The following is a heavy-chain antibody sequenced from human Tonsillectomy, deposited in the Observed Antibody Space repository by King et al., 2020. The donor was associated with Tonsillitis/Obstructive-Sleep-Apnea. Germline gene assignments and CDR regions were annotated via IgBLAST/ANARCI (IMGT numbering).Heavy chain of an antibody. D-gene: IGHD6-13*01. CDR3: AHTYSNPYYFDS. V-gene: IGHV2-5*02. J-gene: IGHJ4*02. Sequence: TLKESGPTLVKPTQTLTLTLTFSGIALTTSELGVGWIRQPPGQAREGLALIYWDDDKRYRPSLRSRLTITKDTSKNQVVLTMTNMNPVDTGTYYCAHTYSNPYYFDSWGQGTLVTVSS. CDR1: GIALTTSELG. CDR2: IYWDDDK.